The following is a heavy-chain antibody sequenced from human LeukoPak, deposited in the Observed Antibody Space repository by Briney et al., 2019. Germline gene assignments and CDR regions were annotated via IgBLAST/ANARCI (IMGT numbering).Heavy chain of an antibody. Sequence: PGGSLRLSCAASGFTFSSYSMNWVRQAPGKGLDWVSSISSSSSYIYYADSVKGRFTISRDNAKNSLYLQMNSLRAEDTAVYYCARDDCSGGSCYPNFDYWGQGTLVTVSS. CDR1: GFTFSSYS. J-gene: IGHJ4*02. D-gene: IGHD2-15*01. CDR3: ARDDCSGGSCYPNFDY. CDR2: ISSSSSYI. V-gene: IGHV3-21*01.